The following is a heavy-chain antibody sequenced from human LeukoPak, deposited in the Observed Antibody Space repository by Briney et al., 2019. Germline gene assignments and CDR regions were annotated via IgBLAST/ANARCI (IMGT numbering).Heavy chain of an antibody. D-gene: IGHD4-23*01. CDR2: INPSGGST. CDR3: ARTFYGGFGTYYFDY. Sequence: GASVKVSCKASGYTFTSYYMHWVRQAPGQGLEWMGIINPSGGSTSYAQKFQGRVTMTRDTSTSTVYMELSSLRSEDTAVYYCARTFYGGFGTYYFDYWGQGTLVTVSS. CDR1: GYTFTSYY. V-gene: IGHV1-46*01. J-gene: IGHJ4*02.